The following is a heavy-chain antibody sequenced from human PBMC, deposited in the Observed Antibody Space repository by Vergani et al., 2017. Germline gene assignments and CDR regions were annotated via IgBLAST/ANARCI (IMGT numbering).Heavy chain of an antibody. V-gene: IGHV4-61*02. D-gene: IGHD3-16*02. CDR3: ARVVFDDYIWGSYRYFDY. Sequence: QVQLQESGPGLVKPSQTLSLTCTVSGGSISSGSYYWSWIRQPAGKGLEWIGRIYTSGSTNYNPSLKSRVTISVDTSKNQFSLKLSSVTAADTAVYYCARVVFDDYIWGSYRYFDYWGQGTLVTVSS. CDR1: GGSISSGSYY. J-gene: IGHJ4*02. CDR2: IYTSGST.